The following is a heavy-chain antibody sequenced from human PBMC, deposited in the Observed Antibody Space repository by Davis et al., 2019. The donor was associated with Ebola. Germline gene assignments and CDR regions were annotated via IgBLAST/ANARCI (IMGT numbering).Heavy chain of an antibody. CDR1: RLTFRGYW. CDR2: INPDGSEG. J-gene: IGHJ4*02. V-gene: IGHV3-7*01. Sequence: PAGSLSLSCEDSRLTFRGYWMSWVRQTPGKGLEWVAMINPDGSEGYYMNSVKGRFTISRDTAKNSLFLQMNSLRAEDTAVYFCATQAWTQFDYWGQGALVTVSS. D-gene: IGHD3/OR15-3a*01. CDR3: ATQAWTQFDY.